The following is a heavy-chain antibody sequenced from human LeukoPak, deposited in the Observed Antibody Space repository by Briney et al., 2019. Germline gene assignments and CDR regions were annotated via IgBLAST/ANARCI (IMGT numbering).Heavy chain of an antibody. CDR3: ARGRVGGYYYGGAFDI. V-gene: IGHV4-34*01. CDR2: INHSGST. Sequence: MSSETLSLACAVYGGSFSGYYWSWIRQPPGKGLEWIGEINHSGSTNYNPSLKSRVTISVDTSKNQFSLKLSSVTAADTAVYYCARGRVGGYYYGGAFDIWGQGTMVTVSS. D-gene: IGHD3-22*01. J-gene: IGHJ3*02. CDR1: GGSFSGYY.